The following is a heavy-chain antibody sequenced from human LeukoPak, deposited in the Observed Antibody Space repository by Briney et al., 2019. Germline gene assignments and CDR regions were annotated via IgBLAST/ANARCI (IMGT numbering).Heavy chain of an antibody. J-gene: IGHJ6*02. CDR1: GGSISSYY. CDR3: ARHVAISGDYYYYYGMDV. CDR2: IYYSGST. D-gene: IGHD3-3*01. V-gene: IGHV4-59*08. Sequence: PSETLSLTCTVSGGSISSYYWSWIRQPPGKGLEWIGYIYYSGSTNYNPSLKSRVTISVDTSKNQFSLKLGSVTAADTAVYYCARHVAISGDYYYYYGMDVWGQGTTVTVSS.